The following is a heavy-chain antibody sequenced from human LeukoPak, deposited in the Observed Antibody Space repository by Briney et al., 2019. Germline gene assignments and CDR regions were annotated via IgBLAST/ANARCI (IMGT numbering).Heavy chain of an antibody. CDR2: IKQDGSEK. Sequence: GGSLRLSCAASGFTFSSYWMSWVRQAPGKGLEWVANIKQDGSEKYYVDSVKGRFTISRDNAKNSLYLQMNSLRAEDTAVYYCARSPLGYCSSTSCYYFDYWGQGTLVTVSS. D-gene: IGHD2-2*01. J-gene: IGHJ4*02. CDR1: GFTFSSYW. V-gene: IGHV3-7*01. CDR3: ARSPLGYCSSTSCYYFDY.